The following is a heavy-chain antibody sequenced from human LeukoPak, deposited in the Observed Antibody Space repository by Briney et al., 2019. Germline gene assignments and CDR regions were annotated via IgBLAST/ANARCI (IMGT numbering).Heavy chain of an antibody. J-gene: IGHJ6*03. Sequence: GGSLRLSCAASGFTFSSYGMHWVRQAPGKGLEWVAFIRYDGSNKYYADSVKGRFTISRDNSKNTLYLQMNSLRAEDTAVYYCARGPRITIFGVVPWDYYYMDVWGKGTTVTVSS. D-gene: IGHD3-3*01. V-gene: IGHV3-30*02. CDR2: IRYDGSNK. CDR3: ARGPRITIFGVVPWDYYYMDV. CDR1: GFTFSSYG.